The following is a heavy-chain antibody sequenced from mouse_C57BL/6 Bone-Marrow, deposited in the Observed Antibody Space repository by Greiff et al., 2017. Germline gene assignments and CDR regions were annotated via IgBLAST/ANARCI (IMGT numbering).Heavy chain of an antibody. J-gene: IGHJ2*01. CDR1: GYSFTSYY. D-gene: IGHD1-1*02. CDR3: ARLRNLMAPFDY. Sequence: VKLQESGPELVKPGASVKISCKASGYSFTSYYIHWVKQRPGQGLEWIGWIYPGSGNTKYNEKFKGKATLTADTSSSTAYMQLSSLTSEDSAVYYCARLRNLMAPFDYWGQGTTLTVSS. CDR2: IYPGSGNT. V-gene: IGHV1-66*01.